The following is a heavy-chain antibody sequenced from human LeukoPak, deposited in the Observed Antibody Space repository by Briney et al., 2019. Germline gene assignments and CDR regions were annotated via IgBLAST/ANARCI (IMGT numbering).Heavy chain of an antibody. CDR2: INPNSGGT. J-gene: IGHJ6*02. D-gene: IGHD6-13*01. CDR3: AREAAVRLMTIQTVYGMDV. CDR1: GYTFTGYY. V-gene: IGHV1-2*02. Sequence: ASVKVSCKASGYTFTGYYMHWVRQAPGQGLEWMGWINPNSGGTNYAQKFQGRVTMTRDTSISTAYMELSRLRSDDTAVHYCAREAAVRLMTIQTVYGMDVWGQGTTVTVSS.